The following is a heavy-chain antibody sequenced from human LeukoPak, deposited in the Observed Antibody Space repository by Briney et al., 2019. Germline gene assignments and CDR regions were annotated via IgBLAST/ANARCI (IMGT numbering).Heavy chain of an antibody. D-gene: IGHD2-15*01. Sequence: GGSLRLSCAASGFTVSSNYMSWVRQAPGKGLEWVSVIYSGGSTYYADSVKGRFTISRDNSKNTLYLQMYSLRAEDTAVYYCARGNRIGYCSGGSCYSGAFDIWGQGTMVTVSS. V-gene: IGHV3-53*01. CDR2: IYSGGST. J-gene: IGHJ3*02. CDR1: GFTVSSNY. CDR3: ARGNRIGYCSGGSCYSGAFDI.